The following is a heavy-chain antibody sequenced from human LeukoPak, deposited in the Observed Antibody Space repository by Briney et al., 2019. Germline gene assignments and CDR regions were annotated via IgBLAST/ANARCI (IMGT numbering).Heavy chain of an antibody. V-gene: IGHV4-59*01. CDR2: IYYSGSS. CDR3: ARVPRSYYYYYMDV. Sequence: ASETLSLTCNVSGGSISGYHWSWIRQPPGKGLEWLGYIYYSGSSNYNPSLKSRVTISADTSKNQFSLKLSSVTAADTAVYYCARVPRSYYYYYMDVWGKGTTVTVSS. CDR1: GGSISGYH. J-gene: IGHJ6*03.